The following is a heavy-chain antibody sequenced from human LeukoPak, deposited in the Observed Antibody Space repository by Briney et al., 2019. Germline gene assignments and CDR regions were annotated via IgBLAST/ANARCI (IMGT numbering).Heavy chain of an antibody. V-gene: IGHV4-30-2*01. D-gene: IGHD2-2*01. J-gene: IGHJ2*01. CDR3: ASGVVVVPAAMWYFDL. CDR2: IYHSGST. CDR1: GGSISSGGYY. Sequence: SETLSLTCTVSGGSISSGGYYWSWIRQPPGKGLEWIGYIYHSGSTYYNPSLKSRVTISVDRSKNQFSLKLSSVTAADTAVYYCASGVVVVPAAMWYFDLWGRGTLVTVSS.